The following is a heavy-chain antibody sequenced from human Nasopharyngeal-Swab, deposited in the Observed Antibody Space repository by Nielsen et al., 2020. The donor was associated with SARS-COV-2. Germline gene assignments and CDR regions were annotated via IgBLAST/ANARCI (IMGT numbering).Heavy chain of an antibody. CDR2: IYNGGST. D-gene: IGHD5-18*01. Sequence: VRQAPGKGLEWVSIIYNGGSTYYADSVKVRFTISRDNAKNSLYLQMNSLRDEDSAVYYCAREGGYRYGYRLYYYYGMDVWGQGTTVTVSS. J-gene: IGHJ6*02. CDR3: AREGGYRYGYRLYYYYGMDV. V-gene: IGHV3-53*01.